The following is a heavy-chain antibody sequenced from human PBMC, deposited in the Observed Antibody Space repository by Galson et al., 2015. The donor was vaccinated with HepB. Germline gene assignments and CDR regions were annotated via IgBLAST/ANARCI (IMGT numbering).Heavy chain of an antibody. J-gene: IGHJ3*01. V-gene: IGHV3-30*04. D-gene: IGHD3-3*01. CDR3: ARPYYDFWNGYPADAFDL. CDR2: ISYDGSEK. Sequence: SLRLSCAASGFTFSTYTIHWVRQAPGKGLEWVAVISYDGSEKSYADSVKGRFTISRDNSKNTLYLQMNSLRTEDTAVYYCARPYYDFWNGYPADAFDLWGQGTMVTVSS. CDR1: GFTFSTYT.